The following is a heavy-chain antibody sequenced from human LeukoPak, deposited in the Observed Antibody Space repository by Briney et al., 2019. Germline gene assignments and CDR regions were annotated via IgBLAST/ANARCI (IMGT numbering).Heavy chain of an antibody. J-gene: IGHJ4*02. CDR3: ARGDPPDY. CDR2: ISSSGYTI. CDR1: GFTFSSYE. V-gene: IGHV3-48*03. Sequence: GGSLRLSCAASGFTFSSYEINGVRQAPGKGPEWVSYISSSGYTIYYADSLKGRFTISRDNAQSSLYLQLNSLRAEDTAVYYCARGDPPDYWGQGTLVTVSS.